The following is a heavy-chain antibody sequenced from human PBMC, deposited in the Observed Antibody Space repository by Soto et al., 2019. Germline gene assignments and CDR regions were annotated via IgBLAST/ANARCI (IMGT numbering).Heavy chain of an antibody. Sequence: VKVSCKASGGTFSSYTISWVRQAPGQGLEWMGRIIPILGIANYAQKFQGRVTITADKTTSTAYMELSSLRSEDTAVYYCARDRRVVYYTFDVFDFGGQGKRVTVS. CDR3: ARDRRVVYYTFDVFDF. J-gene: IGHJ3*01. D-gene: IGHD3-3*01. CDR2: IIPILGIA. V-gene: IGHV1-69*04. CDR1: GGTFSSYT.